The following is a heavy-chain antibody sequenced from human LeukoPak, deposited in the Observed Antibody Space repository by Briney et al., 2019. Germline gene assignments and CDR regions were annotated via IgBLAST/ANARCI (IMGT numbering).Heavy chain of an antibody. CDR2: INHSGST. CDR3: ARGATSYSGYRGNWFDP. D-gene: IGHD5-12*01. Sequence: PSETLSLTCAVYGGSFSGYYWSWIRQPPGKGLEWIGEINHSGSTNYNPSLKSRVTISVDTSKNQFSLKLSSVTAADTAVYYCARGATSYSGYRGNWFDPWGQGTLVTVSS. CDR1: GGSFSGYY. J-gene: IGHJ5*02. V-gene: IGHV4-34*01.